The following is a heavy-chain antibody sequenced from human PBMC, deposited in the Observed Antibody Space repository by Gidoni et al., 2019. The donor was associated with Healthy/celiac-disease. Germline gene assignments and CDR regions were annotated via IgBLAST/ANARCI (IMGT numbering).Heavy chain of an antibody. CDR3: AKAHPDYDFWSGYDYYMDV. Sequence: EVQLLASGGGLVPPGGSLRLSCAASGFTFSSYAMSWVRQAPGKGLEWGSDISGSGGSTYYAESVKGRFTISRDNYKNTLDLKMNSLRAEDTAVYYCAKAHPDYDFWSGYDYYMDVWGKGTTVTVSS. CDR1: GFTFSSYA. D-gene: IGHD3-3*01. J-gene: IGHJ6*03. CDR2: ISGSGGST. V-gene: IGHV3-23*01.